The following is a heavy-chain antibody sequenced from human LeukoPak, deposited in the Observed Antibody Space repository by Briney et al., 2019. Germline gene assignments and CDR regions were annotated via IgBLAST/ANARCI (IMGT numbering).Heavy chain of an antibody. CDR1: GGSISSSSYY. D-gene: IGHD4-17*01. Sequence: SETLSLTCTVSGGSISSSSYYWGWIRQPPGKGLEWIGSIYYSGSTYYNPSLKSRVTISVDTSKNQFSLKLSSVTAADTAVYYCARLEFTTVNGQYYFDYWGQGTLVTVSS. CDR3: ARLEFTTVNGQYYFDY. V-gene: IGHV4-39*01. J-gene: IGHJ4*02. CDR2: IYYSGST.